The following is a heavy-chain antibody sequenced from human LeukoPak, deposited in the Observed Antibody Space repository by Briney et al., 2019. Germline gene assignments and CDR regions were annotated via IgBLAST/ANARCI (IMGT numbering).Heavy chain of an antibody. Sequence: SETLSLTCAVYGGSFSGYYWSWIRQPPGKGLEWIGEINHSGSTNYSPSLKSRVTISVDTSKNQFSLKLSSVTAADTAVYYCARGKIQLWLRWFDPWGQGTLVTVSS. J-gene: IGHJ5*02. CDR1: GGSFSGYY. CDR2: INHSGST. CDR3: ARGKIQLWLRWFDP. V-gene: IGHV4-34*01. D-gene: IGHD5-18*01.